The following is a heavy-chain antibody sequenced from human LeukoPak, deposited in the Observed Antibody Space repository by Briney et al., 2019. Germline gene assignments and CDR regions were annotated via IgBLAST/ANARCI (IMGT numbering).Heavy chain of an antibody. Sequence: PGGSLRLSCAASGFTFSSYGMHWVRQAPGKGLEWVAVISYDGSNKYYADSVKGRFTISRDNSKNTLYLQMNSLRAEDTAVYYCARGIVVVPAAIDYWGQGTLVTVSS. J-gene: IGHJ4*02. CDR2: ISYDGSNK. D-gene: IGHD2-2*01. V-gene: IGHV3-30*03. CDR1: GFTFSSYG. CDR3: ARGIVVVPAAIDY.